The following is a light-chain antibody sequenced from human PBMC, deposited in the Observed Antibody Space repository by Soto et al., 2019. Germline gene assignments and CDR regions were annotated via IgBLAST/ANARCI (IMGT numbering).Light chain of an antibody. CDR2: GAS. Sequence: EIVMTQSPATLSVSPGERATLSCRASQSVSSNLAWYQQKPCQAPRLLIFGASTRATGIPGRFSGSGSGTEFTLTISSLQSEDFAVYYCQQYRNWWTFGQGTKVEIK. CDR3: QQYRNWWT. J-gene: IGKJ1*01. V-gene: IGKV3-15*01. CDR1: QSVSSN.